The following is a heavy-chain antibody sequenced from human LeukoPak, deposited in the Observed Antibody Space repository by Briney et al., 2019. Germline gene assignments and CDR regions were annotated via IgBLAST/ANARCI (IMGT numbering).Heavy chain of an antibody. CDR3: ARDRGFGESYPGMTYFDY. Sequence: SETLSLTCTVSGYFISSGYYWGWIRQPPGKGLQWIGSIYHSGSTYYNPSLKSRVTISVDTSKNQFSLKLNSVSATDRAVYYCARDRGFGESYPGMTYFDYWGQGTLVTVSS. D-gene: IGHD3-10*01. CDR2: IYHSGST. CDR1: GYFISSGYY. J-gene: IGHJ4*02. V-gene: IGHV4-38-2*02.